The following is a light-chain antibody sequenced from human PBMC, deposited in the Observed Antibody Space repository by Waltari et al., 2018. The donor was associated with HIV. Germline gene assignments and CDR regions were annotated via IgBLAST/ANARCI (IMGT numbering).Light chain of an antibody. Sequence: QSVLTHPPSASGTLGHSVTIYCPGSSTNVGSKPVYSFPQVSGTSPKLRICRDFQRRSGIPDRVSGSKSGASASLTISGLRSEDEADYYCVAWDDSLSGYVFGTGTKVSVL. CDR1: STNVGSKP. CDR2: RDF. CDR3: VAWDDSLSGYV. V-gene: IGLV1-47*01. J-gene: IGLJ1*01.